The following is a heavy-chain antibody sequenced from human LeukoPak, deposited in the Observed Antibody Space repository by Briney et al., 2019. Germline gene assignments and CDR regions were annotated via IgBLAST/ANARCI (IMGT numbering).Heavy chain of an antibody. J-gene: IGHJ4*02. CDR2: INPNSGGT. CDR1: GYTFTGYY. V-gene: IGHV1-2*04. D-gene: IGHD2-15*01. CDR3: ARGPPGSIDGGGVFDY. Sequence: GASVKVPCKASGYTFTGYYMHWVRQAPGQGLEWMGWINPNSGGTNYAQKFQGWVTMTRDTSISTAYMELSRLRSDDTAVYYCARGPPGSIDGGGVFDYWGQGTLVTVSS.